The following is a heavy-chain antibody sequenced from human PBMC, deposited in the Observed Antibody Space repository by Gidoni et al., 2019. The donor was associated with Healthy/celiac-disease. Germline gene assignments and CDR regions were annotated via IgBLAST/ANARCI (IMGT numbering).Heavy chain of an antibody. CDR1: GFTVSSNY. CDR2: IYSGGST. D-gene: IGHD3-22*01. CDR3: ARDSYYDSSGYSDY. V-gene: IGHV3-53*01. Sequence: EVQLVESGGGLIQPGGSLRLSCAASGFTVSSNYMSWVRQAPGKGLEWVSVIYSGGSTYYADSVKGRFTISRDNSKNTLYLQMNSLRAEDTAVYYCARDSYYDSSGYSDYWGQGTLVTVSS. J-gene: IGHJ4*02.